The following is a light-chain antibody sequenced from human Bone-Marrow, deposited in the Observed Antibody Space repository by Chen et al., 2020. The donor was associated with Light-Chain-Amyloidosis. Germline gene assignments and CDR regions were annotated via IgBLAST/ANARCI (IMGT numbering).Light chain of an antibody. Sequence: NFMLTQPHSVSESPGKTVIISCTRSSGSIATNYVQWYQQRPGSSPTTVIYEDDQRPSGVPDRFSGSIDMSSNSASLTISGLKTEGEADYYCQSYQGSSQGVFGGGTKLTVL. CDR1: SGSIATNY. V-gene: IGLV6-57*01. CDR3: QSYQGSSQGV. J-gene: IGLJ3*02. CDR2: EDD.